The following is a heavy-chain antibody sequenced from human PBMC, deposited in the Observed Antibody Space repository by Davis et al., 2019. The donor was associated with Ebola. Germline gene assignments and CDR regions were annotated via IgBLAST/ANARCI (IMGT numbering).Heavy chain of an antibody. J-gene: IGHJ5*02. Sequence: SVKVSCKASGGTFSSYAISWVRQAPGQGLEWMGRIIPILGIANYAQKFQGRVTITADESTSTAYMELSSLRSEDTAVYYCARDSSGWYNTNWFDPWGQGTLVTVSS. CDR1: GGTFSSYA. D-gene: IGHD6-19*01. V-gene: IGHV1-69*04. CDR2: IIPILGIA. CDR3: ARDSSGWYNTNWFDP.